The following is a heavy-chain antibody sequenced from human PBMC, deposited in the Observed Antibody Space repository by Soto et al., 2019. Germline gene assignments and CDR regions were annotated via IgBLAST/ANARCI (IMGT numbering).Heavy chain of an antibody. CDR3: ARLQWENIAVASNYYYAMDV. Sequence: GESLKISCKGSGYTFAYYWVGWVRQMPGKGLEWMGVIYPGDSDTRYSPSFQGHVTISADKSISTAYLQWSSLKASDTAVYYCARLQWENIAVASNYYYAMDVWGQGTTVTAP. CDR2: IYPGDSDT. J-gene: IGHJ6*02. CDR1: GYTFAYYW. V-gene: IGHV5-51*01. D-gene: IGHD6-19*01.